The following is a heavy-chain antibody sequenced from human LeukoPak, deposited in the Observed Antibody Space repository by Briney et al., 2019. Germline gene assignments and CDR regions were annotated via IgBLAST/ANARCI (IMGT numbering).Heavy chain of an antibody. CDR3: ARHYGP. CDR1: GGSFSGYY. J-gene: IGHJ5*02. CDR2: IYDSGST. Sequence: SETLSLTCAVYGGSFSGYYWSWIRQPPGKGLEWIGSIYDSGSTYYNPSLKSRVTISVDTSKNQFSLKLDSVTAADTAVYYCARHYGPWGQGTLVTVSS. D-gene: IGHD3-16*01. V-gene: IGHV4-34*01.